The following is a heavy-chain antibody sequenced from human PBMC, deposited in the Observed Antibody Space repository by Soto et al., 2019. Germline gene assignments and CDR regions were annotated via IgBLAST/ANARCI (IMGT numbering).Heavy chain of an antibody. CDR1: GYSFTSYW. V-gene: IGHV5-51*01. J-gene: IGHJ6*03. D-gene: IGHD3-10*01. CDR3: ARHKPVFSSGSYYKGGYYYYYYMDV. CDR2: IYPGDSDT. Sequence: PGESLKISCKGSGYSFTSYWIGWVRQMPGKGLEWMGIIYPGDSDTRYSPSFQGQVTISADKSISTAYLQWSSLKASDTAMYYCARHKPVFSSGSYYKGGYYYYYYMDVWGKGTTVTVSS.